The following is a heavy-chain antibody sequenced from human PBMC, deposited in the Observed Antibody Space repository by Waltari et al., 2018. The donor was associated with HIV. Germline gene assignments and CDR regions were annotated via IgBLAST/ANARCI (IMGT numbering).Heavy chain of an antibody. CDR1: GYTFTSYY. Sequence: QVQLVQSGAEVKKPGASVKVSCKASGYTFTSYYMHWVRQAPGQGLEWVGIINPNGGRTSYAQKFQGRGTMTRDTSTSTGSMELSSLRSEDTAVYYCARGPTVGDLLREWDYWGQGTLVIVSS. CDR2: INPNGGRT. J-gene: IGHJ4*02. V-gene: IGHV1-46*01. CDR3: ARGPTVGDLLREWDY. D-gene: IGHD3-3*01.